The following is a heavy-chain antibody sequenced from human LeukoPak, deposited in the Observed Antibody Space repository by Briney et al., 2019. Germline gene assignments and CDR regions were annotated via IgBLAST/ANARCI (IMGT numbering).Heavy chain of an antibody. CDR2: SSTYNGNT. D-gene: IGHD6-19*01. V-gene: IGHV1-18*01. J-gene: IGHJ4*02. CDR3: ARGGNSGWRTPNDDY. Sequence: RASVKVSCKASGYTFTSYGISWVRQAPGQGLEWMGWSSTYNGNTNYAQKLQGRVTMTTDTSTSTAYMELRSLRFDDTAVYYCARGGNSGWRTPNDDYWGQGTLVTVSS. CDR1: GYTFTSYG.